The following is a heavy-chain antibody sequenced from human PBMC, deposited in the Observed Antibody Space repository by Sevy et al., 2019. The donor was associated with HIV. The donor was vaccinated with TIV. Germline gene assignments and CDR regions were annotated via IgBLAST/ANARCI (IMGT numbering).Heavy chain of an antibody. V-gene: IGHV3-21*01. Sequence: GGSLRLSCAASGFTFNSYSMNWVRQAPGKGLEWVSSISSSSSYIYYADSVKGRFTISRDNAKNSLYLQMNSLRAEDTAVYYCARSVPSYDSSGSYDTFDIWGQGTMVTVSS. CDR3: ARSVPSYDSSGSYDTFDI. J-gene: IGHJ3*02. CDR2: ISSSSSYI. D-gene: IGHD3-22*01. CDR1: GFTFNSYS.